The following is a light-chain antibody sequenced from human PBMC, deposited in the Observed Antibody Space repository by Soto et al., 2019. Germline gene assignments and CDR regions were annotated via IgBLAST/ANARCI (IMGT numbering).Light chain of an antibody. J-gene: IGKJ4*01. CDR1: QSGSSN. CDR3: QQYNVWPLT. V-gene: IGKV3-15*01. CDR2: VAS. Sequence: EIVMTQSPATLSVSPVERATLTCRASQSGSSNLAWYQQKPGQTPELLSYVASTRATGIPARFSGSGSGTEFTLTISSLQSEDFAVYYCQQYNVWPLTFGGGTKVEFK.